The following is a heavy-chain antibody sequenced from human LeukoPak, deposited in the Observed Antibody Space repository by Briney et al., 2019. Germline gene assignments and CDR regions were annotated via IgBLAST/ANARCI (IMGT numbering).Heavy chain of an antibody. CDR2: ISVAGYST. CDR1: GFTFTSYA. V-gene: IGHV3-23*01. J-gene: IGHJ4*02. Sequence: GSLSLSCVASGFTFTSYAMSWVRQAPGKGLEWVSAISVAGYSTYYADSVKGRFTISRDNSKNTLYMQMNSLRADDTAVYYCAKVAGSSGYYPEYWGQGTLVTVSS. CDR3: AKVAGSSGYYPEY. D-gene: IGHD3-22*01.